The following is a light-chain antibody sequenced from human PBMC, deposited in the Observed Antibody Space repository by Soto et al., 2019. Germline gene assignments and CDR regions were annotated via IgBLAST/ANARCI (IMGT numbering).Light chain of an antibody. CDR2: EVT. J-gene: IGLJ1*01. V-gene: IGLV2-14*01. CDR1: SSDVGGYNY. CDR3: SSYTSSGSPFV. Sequence: QSVLTQPASVSGSPGQSITISCTGTSSDVGGYNYVSWYQQHPGKAPKLMIYEVTNRPSGVSNRFSGSKSGNTASLTISGRQADDEADDYCSSYTSSGSPFVFGTGTKLTVL.